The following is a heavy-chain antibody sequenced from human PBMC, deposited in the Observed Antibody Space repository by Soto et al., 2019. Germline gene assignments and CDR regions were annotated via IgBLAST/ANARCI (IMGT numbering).Heavy chain of an antibody. CDR3: ARLYYDFWSGPSLNWFDP. V-gene: IGHV1-8*01. CDR1: GYTFTDYD. J-gene: IGHJ5*02. CDR2: MNPNSGET. Sequence: ASVKVSCKTSGYTFTDYDINWVRQATGQGLEWIGWMNPNSGETGYAQKFQGRVTMTRSASLSTAYLELSSLRSEDTAVYYCARLYYDFWSGPSLNWFDPWGQGTLVTVSS. D-gene: IGHD3-3*01.